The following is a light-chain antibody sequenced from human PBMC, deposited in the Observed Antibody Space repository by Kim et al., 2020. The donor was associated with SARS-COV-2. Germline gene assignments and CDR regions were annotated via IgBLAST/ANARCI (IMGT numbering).Light chain of an antibody. J-gene: IGKJ5*01. CDR2: GAS. CDR3: QQYYTTPIT. V-gene: IGKV4-1*01. Sequence: ATFTCKSSQSVLSSSNNRNYLSWHQQKPGQPPRLLIYGASSRKSGVPDRFGGSVSGTDFTLTISSLQAEDVAVYYCQQYYTTPITFGQGTRLEIK. CDR1: QSVLSSSNNRNY.